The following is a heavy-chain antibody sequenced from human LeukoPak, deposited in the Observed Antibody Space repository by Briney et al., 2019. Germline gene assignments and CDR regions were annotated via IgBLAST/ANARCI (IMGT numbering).Heavy chain of an antibody. J-gene: IGHJ5*02. Sequence: ASVKVSCKASGYTFTSYGISWVRKAPGQGLEWMGWISAYNGNTNYAQKLQGRVTMTTDTSTSTAYMELRSLRSDDTAVYYCARELEDLYDSSGYINWFDPWGQGTLVTVSS. CDR1: GYTFTSYG. D-gene: IGHD3-22*01. CDR3: ARELEDLYDSSGYINWFDP. CDR2: ISAYNGNT. V-gene: IGHV1-18*01.